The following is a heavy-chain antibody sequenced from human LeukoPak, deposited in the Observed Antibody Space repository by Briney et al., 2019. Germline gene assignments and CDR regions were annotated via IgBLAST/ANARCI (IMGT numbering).Heavy chain of an antibody. CDR1: GFTFSSYW. CDR3: AREAQYYYDSSGYLDY. V-gene: IGHV3-7*01. J-gene: IGHJ4*02. Sequence: PEGSLRLSCAASGFTFSSYWMSWVRQAPGKGLEWVANIKQDGSEKYYVDSVKGRFTISRDNAKNSLYLQMNSLRAEDTAVYYCAREAQYYYDSSGYLDYWGQGTLVTVSS. CDR2: IKQDGSEK. D-gene: IGHD3-22*01.